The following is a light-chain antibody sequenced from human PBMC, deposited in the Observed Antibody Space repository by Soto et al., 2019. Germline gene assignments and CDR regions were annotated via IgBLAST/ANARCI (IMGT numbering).Light chain of an antibody. Sequence: DIQMPQSPSSLSASVGDRVTITCRASQSISSYLNWYQQKPGKAPKLLTYAASSLQSGVPSRFSGSGSGTDFTLTISSLQPEDCATYYGQQSYSTPRTFGQGTKVEIK. J-gene: IGKJ1*01. CDR1: QSISSY. CDR3: QQSYSTPRT. CDR2: AAS. V-gene: IGKV1-39*01.